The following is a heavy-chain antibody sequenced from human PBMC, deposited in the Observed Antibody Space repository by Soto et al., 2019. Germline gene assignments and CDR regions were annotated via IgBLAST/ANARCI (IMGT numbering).Heavy chain of an antibody. CDR2: MNPNSGNT. CDR3: AREKSGYYDY. Sequence: ASVKVSCKASGYTFTSYDINWVRQATGQGLEWMGWMNPNSGNTGYAQKFQGKVTMTRSTYISTAYMELSSLRSEDTAVYYCAREKSGYYDYWGQGTLVTVSS. J-gene: IGHJ4*02. V-gene: IGHV1-8*01. CDR1: GYTFTSYD. D-gene: IGHD3-3*01.